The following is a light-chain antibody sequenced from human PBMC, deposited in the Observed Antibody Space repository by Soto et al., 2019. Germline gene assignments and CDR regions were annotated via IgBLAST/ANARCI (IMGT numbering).Light chain of an antibody. CDR2: DVN. V-gene: IGLV2-14*01. CDR3: SSYTSSNTPVV. Sequence: QSALTQPASVSGSPGQSITISCTGTSSDVGGYNYVSWYQQHPGKAPKLMIYDVNNRPSGVSNRFSASKSGNTASLTISVLQAEDEADYYCSSYTSSNTPVVFGGGTKLTVL. J-gene: IGLJ2*01. CDR1: SSDVGGYNY.